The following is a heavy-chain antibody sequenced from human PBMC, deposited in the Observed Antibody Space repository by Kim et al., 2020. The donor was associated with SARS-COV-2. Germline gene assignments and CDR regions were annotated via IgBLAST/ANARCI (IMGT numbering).Heavy chain of an antibody. CDR3: ARDRAHAGGLYGSGSSSYFDY. D-gene: IGHD3-10*01. CDR1: GYTFTSYG. V-gene: IGHV1-18*01. J-gene: IGHJ4*02. Sequence: ASVKVSCKASGYTFTSYGISWVRQAPGQGLEWMGWISAYNGNTNDAQKLQGRVTMTTDTSTSTAYMELRSLSSDDTAVYYCARDRAHAGGLYGSGSSSYFDYWGQGILVTVSS. CDR2: ISAYNGNT.